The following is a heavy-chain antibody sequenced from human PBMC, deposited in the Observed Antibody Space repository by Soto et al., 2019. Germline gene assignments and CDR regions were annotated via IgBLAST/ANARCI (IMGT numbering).Heavy chain of an antibody. V-gene: IGHV1-8*01. CDR2: MNPNSGNT. CDR1: GYTFTSYD. CDR3: ARGASITIFGVVSAHDAFDI. D-gene: IGHD3-3*01. Sequence: ASVKVSCKASGYTFTSYDINSVRQATGQGLEWMGWMNPNSGNTGYAQKFQGRVTMTRNTSISTAYMELSSLRSEDTAVYYCARGASITIFGVVSAHDAFDIWGQGTMVTVSS. J-gene: IGHJ3*02.